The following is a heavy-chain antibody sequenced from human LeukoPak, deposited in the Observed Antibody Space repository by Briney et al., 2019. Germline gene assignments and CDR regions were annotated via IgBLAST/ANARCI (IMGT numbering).Heavy chain of an antibody. CDR3: ARVGSAAAGTRLFDY. CDR2: ISSSSSYI. Sequence: GGSLRLSCAASGFTFSSYSMNWVRQAPGKGLEWVSYISSSSSYIYYADSVKGRFTISRDNAKNSLYLQMNSLRAEDTAVYYCARVGSAAAGTRLFDYWGQGTLVTVSS. CDR1: GFTFSSYS. V-gene: IGHV3-21*01. D-gene: IGHD6-13*01. J-gene: IGHJ4*02.